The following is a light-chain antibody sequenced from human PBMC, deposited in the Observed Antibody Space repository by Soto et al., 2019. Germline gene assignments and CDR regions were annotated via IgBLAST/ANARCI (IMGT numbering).Light chain of an antibody. CDR2: DDD. V-gene: IGLV1-51*01. CDR3: GSWDSSLSAYV. CDR1: SSNIGGNS. Sequence: QSVLTQPPSVSAAPGQRVTISCSGSSSNIGGNSVSWYQQLPGTTPKLLIYDDDKRPSGIPDRFSGSKSGTSATLGITGFQTGDEADYYCGSWDSSLSAYVFGTGTKV. J-gene: IGLJ1*01.